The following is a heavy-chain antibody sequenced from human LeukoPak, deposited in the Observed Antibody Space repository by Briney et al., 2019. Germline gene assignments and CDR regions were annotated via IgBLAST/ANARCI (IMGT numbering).Heavy chain of an antibody. J-gene: IGHJ6*02. D-gene: IGHD4-17*01. V-gene: IGHV4-59*08. CDR3: ARHNGDYAFYYYYYGMDV. Sequence: SETLSLTCTVSGGSISSYYWSWIRQPPGKGLEWIGYIYYSGSTNYNPSLKSRVTMSVDTSTNQFSLKLSSVTAADTAVYYCARHNGDYAFYYYYYGMDVWGQGTTVTVSS. CDR2: IYYSGST. CDR1: GGSISSYY.